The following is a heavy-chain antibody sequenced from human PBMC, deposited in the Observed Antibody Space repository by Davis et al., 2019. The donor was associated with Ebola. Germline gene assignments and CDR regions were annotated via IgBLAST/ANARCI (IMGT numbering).Heavy chain of an antibody. D-gene: IGHD5-18*01. J-gene: IGHJ5*01. V-gene: IGHV4-34*01. CDR3: ARTTKTNVEDSGLGYNFFDS. CDR2: ISHHNGYT. Sequence: MPGGSLRLSCAVYGGSFSVHFWSWIRQPPEKGLEWIGEISHHNGYTNYNPSLRSRVAISVDSSKNQFSLKISPVTAADTAVYYCARTTKTNVEDSGLGYNFFDSWGQGTLVSVSS. CDR1: GGSFSVHF.